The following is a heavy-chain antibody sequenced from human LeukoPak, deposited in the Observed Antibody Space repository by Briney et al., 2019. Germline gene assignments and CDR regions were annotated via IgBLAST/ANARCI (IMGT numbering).Heavy chain of an antibody. V-gene: IGHV3-48*01. CDR3: ASEVPVLLWFGELLPL. CDR2: ISSSSSTI. Sequence: GGSLRLSCAASGFTFCGYRVNWVRQALEGRLGRVLYISSSSSTIYYTDSLKGRFTISRDNAKNSLYLQMNSLRAEDTAVYYCASEVPVLLWFGELLPLWGQGTLVTVSS. CDR1: GFTFCGYR. D-gene: IGHD3-10*01. J-gene: IGHJ4*02.